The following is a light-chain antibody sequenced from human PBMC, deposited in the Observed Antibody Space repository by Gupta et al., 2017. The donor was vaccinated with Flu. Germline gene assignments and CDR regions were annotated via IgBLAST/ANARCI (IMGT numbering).Light chain of an antibody. CDR2: DGS. CDR1: QYVTINY. J-gene: IGKJ4*01. CDR3: QQNSALLT. Sequence: PCTLPLSPGERATLSCMANQYVTINYLDWYQQKPGQAPRLLIYDGSTGASDIPHRFSGSGSGTDFTLIINEQEPEDFAIYYWQQNSALLTCGGGTNVEI. V-gene: IGKV3-20*01.